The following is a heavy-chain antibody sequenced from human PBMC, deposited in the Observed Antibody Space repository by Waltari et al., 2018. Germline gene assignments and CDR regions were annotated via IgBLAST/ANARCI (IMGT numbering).Heavy chain of an antibody. CDR2: IYPCDSDT. V-gene: IGHV5-51*01. CDR3: ARRRKGIAVAGTGGAFDI. Sequence: EVQLVQSGAEVKKPGESLKISCKGSGYSFTSYWIGWVRQMPGKGLEWMGIIYPCDSDTRYGPSFQGQVTISADKSISTAYLQWSSLKASDTARYYCARRRKGIAVAGTGGAFDIWGQGTMVTVSS. CDR1: GYSFTSYW. J-gene: IGHJ3*02. D-gene: IGHD6-19*01.